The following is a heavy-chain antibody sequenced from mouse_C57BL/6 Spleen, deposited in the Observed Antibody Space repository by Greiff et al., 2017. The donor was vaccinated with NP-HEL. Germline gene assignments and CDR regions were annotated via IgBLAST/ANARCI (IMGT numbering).Heavy chain of an antibody. J-gene: IGHJ3*01. CDR1: GFSLTSYG. Sequence: QVQLQQSGPGLVQPSQSLSITCTVSGFSLTSYGVHWVRQSPGKGLEWLGVIWSGGSTDYNAAFISRLSISKDNSKSQVFFKMNSLQADDTAIYYCARYGYDPSFAYWGQGTLVTVSA. D-gene: IGHD2-2*01. CDR3: ARYGYDPSFAY. CDR2: IWSGGST. V-gene: IGHV2-2*01.